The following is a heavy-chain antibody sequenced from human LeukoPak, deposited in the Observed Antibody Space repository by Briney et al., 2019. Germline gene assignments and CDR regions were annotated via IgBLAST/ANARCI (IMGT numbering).Heavy chain of an antibody. D-gene: IGHD3-10*01. CDR1: GFTFSSYA. CDR3: AKVMGRRVSHLYYMDV. V-gene: IGHV3-23*01. Sequence: PGGSLRLSCAASGFTFSSYAMSWVRQAPGKGLEWVSAISGSGGSTYYADSVKGPFTISRDNSKNTLYLQMNSLTVEDRAVFYCAKVMGRRVSHLYYMDVWGKGTTVTVSS. CDR2: ISGSGGST. J-gene: IGHJ6*03.